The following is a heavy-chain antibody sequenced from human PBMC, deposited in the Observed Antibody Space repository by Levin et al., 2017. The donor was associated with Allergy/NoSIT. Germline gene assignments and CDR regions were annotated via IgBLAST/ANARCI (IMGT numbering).Heavy chain of an antibody. CDR2: IYWDDDK. CDR1: GFSLSTSGVG. V-gene: IGHV2-5*02. J-gene: IGHJ4*02. CDR3: AHRRPTNWKRGWQRPGLYYFDY. D-gene: IGHD1-1*01. Sequence: SGPTLVKPTQTLTLTCTFSGFSLSTSGVGVGWIRQPPGKALEWLALIYWDDDKRYSPSLKSRLTITKDTSKNQVVLTMTNMDTVDTATYYCAHRRPTNWKRGWQRPGLYYFDYWGQGTLVTVSS.